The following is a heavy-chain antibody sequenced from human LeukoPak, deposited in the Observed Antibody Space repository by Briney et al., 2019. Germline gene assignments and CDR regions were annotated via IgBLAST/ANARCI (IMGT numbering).Heavy chain of an antibody. CDR2: IKQDGSVK. CDR3: AKEGEGYNISPYDY. Sequence: GGSLSLSCAASGFTFSNYWMSWVRQAPGKGVEGVANIKQDGSVKYYVDSVKGRFTISRDNAKNSRYLQMNSLRAEDTAVYYCAKEGEGYNISPYDYWGQGALATAPS. V-gene: IGHV3-7*01. D-gene: IGHD5-24*01. J-gene: IGHJ4*02. CDR1: GFTFSNYW.